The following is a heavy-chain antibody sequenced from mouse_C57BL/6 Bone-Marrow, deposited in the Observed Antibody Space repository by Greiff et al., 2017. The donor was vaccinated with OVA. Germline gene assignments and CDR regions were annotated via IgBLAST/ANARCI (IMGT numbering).Heavy chain of an antibody. D-gene: IGHD2-4*01. CDR2: IRNKANNHAT. CDR1: GFTFSDAW. CDR3: TRGDDSPSRYWYFDV. V-gene: IGHV6-6*01. J-gene: IGHJ1*03. Sequence: EVQLVESGGGLVQPGGSMKLSCAASGFTFSDAWMDWVRQSPEKGLEWVAEIRNKANNHATYYAESVKGRFTISRDDSKSSVYLQMNSLRAEDTGIYYCTRGDDSPSRYWYFDVWGTGTTVTVSS.